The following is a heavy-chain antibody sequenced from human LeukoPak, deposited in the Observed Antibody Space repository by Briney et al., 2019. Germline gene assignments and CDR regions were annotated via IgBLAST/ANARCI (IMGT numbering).Heavy chain of an antibody. CDR1: GFTFSSYA. CDR3: ARAPRGDWKPGYGKDV. V-gene: IGHV3-30-3*01. Sequence: GRSLRLSCAVSGFTFSSYAMHWVRQAPGKGLEWVAVISYDGSIKYHADSVKGRFTISRDNSKSTLYLQMNSLRAEDTAVYYCARAPRGDWKPGYGKDVWGQGTTVTVSS. CDR2: ISYDGSIK. D-gene: IGHD1-1*01. J-gene: IGHJ6*02.